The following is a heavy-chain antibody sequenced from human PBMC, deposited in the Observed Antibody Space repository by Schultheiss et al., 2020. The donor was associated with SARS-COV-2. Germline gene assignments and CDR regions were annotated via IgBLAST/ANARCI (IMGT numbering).Heavy chain of an antibody. Sequence: SQTLSLTCSVSGGSISGGGYYWGWIRQPPGKGLEWIGYIYYSGSTNYNTSHKSLVTKSVDTSKNQFSLMLSSVTAADTAVYYCGRDRKWIDYRPRSGMDVWGQGTTVTVSS. D-gene: IGHD5-12*01. CDR2: IYYSGST. J-gene: IGHJ6*02. V-gene: IGHV4-61*08. CDR3: GRDRKWIDYRPRSGMDV. CDR1: GGSISGGGYY.